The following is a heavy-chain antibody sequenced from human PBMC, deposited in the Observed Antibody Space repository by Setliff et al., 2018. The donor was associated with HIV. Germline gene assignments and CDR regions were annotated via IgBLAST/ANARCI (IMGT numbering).Heavy chain of an antibody. D-gene: IGHD3-16*01. Sequence: VASVKVSCKVSGYTFPDYYMQWVRQAPGKGLEWMGLIDPDRGDTVYAEKFQGRVTITADRSIDIAYMKLSSLTSEDTAMYFCAWGTQRPIDSWGQGTLVTVSS. CDR1: GYTFPDYY. J-gene: IGHJ4*02. CDR2: IDPDRGDT. CDR3: AWGTQRPIDS. V-gene: IGHV1-69-2*01.